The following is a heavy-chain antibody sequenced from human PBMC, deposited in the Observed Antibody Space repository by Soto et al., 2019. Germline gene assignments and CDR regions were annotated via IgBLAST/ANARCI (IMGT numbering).Heavy chain of an antibody. J-gene: IGHJ6*02. CDR1: GFDFTTYA. CDR2: IWFDGIKE. CDR3: TRATFDI. V-gene: IGHV3-33*01. Sequence: GGSLRLSCAVTGFDFTTYAMHWVRQTPDKGLEWVAIIWFDGIKEFYAESVRGRFTISIDTSKNTVFLQMNNVRAEDTALYYCTRATFDIWGQGTTVTVSS.